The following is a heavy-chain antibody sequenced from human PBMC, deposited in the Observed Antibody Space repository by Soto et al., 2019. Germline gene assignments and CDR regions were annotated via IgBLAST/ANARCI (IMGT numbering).Heavy chain of an antibody. D-gene: IGHD3-10*02. CDR3: ARGRPDCSGHRNFDY. CDR2: IYHSGAT. CDR1: GGSISSGDYY. Sequence: QVRLQESGPGLVNASQTLSLTCSVSGGSISSGDYYWTWIRQPPGKGLEWIGYIYHSGATYYSPSLLSRLGISLDRRKNQFSLSLTSITAADTAGYFCARGRPDCSGHRNFDYWGQGTLVSVSP. V-gene: IGHV4-30-4*01. J-gene: IGHJ4*02.